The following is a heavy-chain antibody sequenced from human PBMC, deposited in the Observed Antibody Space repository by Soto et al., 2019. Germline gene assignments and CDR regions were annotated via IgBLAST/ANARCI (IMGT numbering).Heavy chain of an antibody. CDR3: ARDRFQWLDY. CDR2: ISYDGSNK. Sequence: GSLRLSCAASGFTFSSYAMHWVRQAPGKGLEWVAVISYDGSNKYYADSVKGRFTISRDNSKNTLYLQMNSLRAEDTAVYYCARDRFQWLDYWGQGTLVTVSS. CDR1: GFTFSSYA. D-gene: IGHD6-19*01. V-gene: IGHV3-30-3*01. J-gene: IGHJ4*02.